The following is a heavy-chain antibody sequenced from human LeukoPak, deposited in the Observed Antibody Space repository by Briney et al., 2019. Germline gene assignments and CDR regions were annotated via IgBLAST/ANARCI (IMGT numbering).Heavy chain of an antibody. Sequence: SVKVSCKASGGTFSSYAISWVRQAPGQGLEWMGRIISILGIANYAQKFQGRVTITADKSTSTAYMELSSLRSEDTAVYYCAHFWSGYYALDYWGQGTLVTVSS. CDR1: GGTFSSYA. J-gene: IGHJ4*02. D-gene: IGHD3-3*02. CDR2: IISILGIA. CDR3: AHFWSGYYALDY. V-gene: IGHV1-69*04.